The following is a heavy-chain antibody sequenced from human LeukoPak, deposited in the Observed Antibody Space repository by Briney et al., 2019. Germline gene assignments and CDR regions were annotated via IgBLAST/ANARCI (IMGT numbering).Heavy chain of an antibody. CDR1: GYAFTGYY. V-gene: IGHV1-2*02. Sequence: GASVKVSCKASGYAFTGYYMHWVRQAPGQGLEWMGWINPNSGGTNYAQKFQGRVIMTRDTSISTVYLELSRLRNDDTGVYYCARDPATSYYTDVWGKGTTVTVSS. CDR3: ARDPATSYYTDV. CDR2: INPNSGGT. D-gene: IGHD2-15*01. J-gene: IGHJ6*03.